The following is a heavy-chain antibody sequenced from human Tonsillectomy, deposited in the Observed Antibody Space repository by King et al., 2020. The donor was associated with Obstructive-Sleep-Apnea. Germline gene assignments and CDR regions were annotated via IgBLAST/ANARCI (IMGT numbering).Heavy chain of an antibody. J-gene: IGHJ4*02. Sequence: QLQESGPGLVKPSETLSLTCTVSGGSISSSSYYWGWIRQPPGKGLEWIGSIYYSGSTYYNPSLKSRVTISVDTSKNQFSLKLSSVTAADTAVYYCARLVATPQEQYFDYWGQGTLGTVSS. CDR2: IYYSGST. D-gene: IGHD2-2*01. CDR3: ARLVATPQEQYFDY. V-gene: IGHV4-39*01. CDR1: GGSISSSSYY.